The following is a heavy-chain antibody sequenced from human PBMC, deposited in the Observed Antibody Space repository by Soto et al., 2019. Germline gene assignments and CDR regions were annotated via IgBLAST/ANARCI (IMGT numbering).Heavy chain of an antibody. CDR3: ARDRGMGATV. Sequence: QRLSCAASGFIFNRFNMNWVRQAPGKGLEWVSSINRSSSDIYYADSAKGRFTISRDNAKNSLYLQMNSLGAEDTAVYYCARDRGMGATVWGQGTLVTVSS. V-gene: IGHV3-21*01. CDR2: INRSSSDI. J-gene: IGHJ4*02. D-gene: IGHD1-26*01. CDR1: GFIFNRFN.